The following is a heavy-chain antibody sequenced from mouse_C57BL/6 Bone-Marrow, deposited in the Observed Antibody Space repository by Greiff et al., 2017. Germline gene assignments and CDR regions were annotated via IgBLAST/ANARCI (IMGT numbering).Heavy chain of an antibody. CDR2: IHPNSGST. J-gene: IGHJ1*03. D-gene: IGHD1-1*01. CDR3: ARSGNYYGSSYWYFDV. V-gene: IGHV1-64*01. CDR1: GYTFTSYW. Sequence: VQLQQPGAELVKPGASVKLSCKASGYTFTSYWMHWVKQRPGPGLEWIGMIHPNSGSTNYNEKFKSKATLTVDKSSSTAYMQLSSLTSEDSAVYYCARSGNYYGSSYWYFDVWGTGTTVTVSS.